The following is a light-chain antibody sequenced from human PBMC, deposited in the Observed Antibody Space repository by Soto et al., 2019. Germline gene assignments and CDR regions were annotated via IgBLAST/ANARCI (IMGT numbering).Light chain of an antibody. J-gene: IGKJ4*01. CDR2: DAS. CDR1: QSVSSY. Sequence: IVLTQSPATLSLSPGERAPLSCRARQSVSSYLAWYPQHPGQAPRLLIYDASNRATGIPARFSGSGSGTDFTLTISSLEPEDFAVYYCQQRSNWPPLTFGGGTKVDIK. CDR3: QQRSNWPPLT. V-gene: IGKV3-11*01.